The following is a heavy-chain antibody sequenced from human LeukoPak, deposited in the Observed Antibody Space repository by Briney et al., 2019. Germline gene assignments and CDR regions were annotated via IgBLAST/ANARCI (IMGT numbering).Heavy chain of an antibody. CDR2: IYYSGST. D-gene: IGHD2-15*01. Sequence: SETLSLTCTVSGGPISSYYWSWIRQPPGKGLEWIGYIYYSGSTNYNPSLKSRVTISVDTSKNQFSLKLSSVTAADTAVYYCARRGCSGGSCPRDAFDIWGQGTMVTVSS. CDR1: GGPISSYY. J-gene: IGHJ3*02. V-gene: IGHV4-59*08. CDR3: ARRGCSGGSCPRDAFDI.